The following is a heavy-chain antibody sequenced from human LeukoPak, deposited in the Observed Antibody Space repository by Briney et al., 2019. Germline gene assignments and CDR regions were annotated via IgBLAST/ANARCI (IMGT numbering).Heavy chain of an antibody. J-gene: IGHJ6*03. CDR3: ARGGYVLRYFDWLSNLGDYYYYYYMDV. V-gene: IGHV4-59*01. Sequence: PSETLSLTCTVSGGSISSYYWSWIRQPPGKGLEWIGYIYYSGSTNYNPSLKSRVTISVDTSKNQFSLKLSSVTAADTAVYYCARGGYVLRYFDWLSNLGDYYYYYYMDVWGKGTTVTVSS. CDR2: IYYSGST. CDR1: GGSISSYY. D-gene: IGHD3-9*01.